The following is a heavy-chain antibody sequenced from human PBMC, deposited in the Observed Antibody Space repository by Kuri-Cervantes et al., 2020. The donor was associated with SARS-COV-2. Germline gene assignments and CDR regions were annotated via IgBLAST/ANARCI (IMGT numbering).Heavy chain of an antibody. V-gene: IGHV1-8*03. J-gene: IGHJ6*03. D-gene: IGHD6-6*01. Sequence: ASVKVSCKASGYTFTSYDINWVRQATGQGLEWMGWMNPNSGNTGCAQKFQGRVTITRNTSISTAYMELSSLRSEDTAVYYCARSSSSSVYYYYYMDVWGKGTTVTVSS. CDR1: GYTFTSYD. CDR2: MNPNSGNT. CDR3: ARSSSSSVYYYYYMDV.